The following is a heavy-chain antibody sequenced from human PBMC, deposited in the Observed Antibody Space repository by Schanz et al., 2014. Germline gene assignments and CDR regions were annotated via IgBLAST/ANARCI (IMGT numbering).Heavy chain of an antibody. CDR2: ITTGGNT. CDR1: GFTFSTYA. J-gene: IGHJ4*02. V-gene: IGHV3-23*01. D-gene: IGHD3-10*01. Sequence: EVQLLESGGGLVQPGESLRLSCSASGFTFSTYAMSWARQTPGKGLEWVSSITTGGNTYYRDSVKGRFTIARDNSKDTLYLQMSGLTPEDTAVYYCARGPIPIQGVPMDFWGQGTLVTVSS. CDR3: ARGPIPIQGVPMDF.